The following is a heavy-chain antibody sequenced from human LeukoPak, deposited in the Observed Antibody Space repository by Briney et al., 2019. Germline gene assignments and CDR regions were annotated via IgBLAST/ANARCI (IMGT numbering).Heavy chain of an antibody. J-gene: IGHJ5*02. V-gene: IGHV4-39*07. CDR1: GGSISSSSYY. D-gene: IGHD2/OR15-2a*01. CDR2: IYYSGST. CDR3: ARTFEDNWFDP. Sequence: PSETLSLTCTVSGGSISSSSYYWGWIRQPPGKGLEWIGSIYYSGSTYYNPSLKSRVTISVDTSKNQFSLKLSSVTAADTAVYYCARTFEDNWFDPWGQGTLVTVSS.